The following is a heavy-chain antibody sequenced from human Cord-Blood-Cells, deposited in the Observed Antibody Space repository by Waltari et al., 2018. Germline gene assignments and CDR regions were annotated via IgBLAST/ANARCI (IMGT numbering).Heavy chain of an antibody. CDR2: IYHSGST. CDR3: ARARGVAAAGHDY. V-gene: IGHV4-4*02. CDR1: GGSISSSNW. J-gene: IGHJ4*02. Sequence: QVQLQESGPGLVKPSGTLSLTCAVSGGSISSSNWWSWVRQPPGKGLEWIGEIYHSGSTNYNPSLRGRVTVSVDKSKNQFSLKLSAVTAADTAVYYCARARGVAAAGHDYWGQGTLVTVSS. D-gene: IGHD6-13*01.